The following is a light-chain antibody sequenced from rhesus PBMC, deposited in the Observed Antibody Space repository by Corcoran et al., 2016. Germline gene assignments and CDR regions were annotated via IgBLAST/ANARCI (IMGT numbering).Light chain of an antibody. CDR1: QSLVHSNGNTY. V-gene: IGKV2-65*01. CDR3: GQGTNVPYS. J-gene: IGKJ2*01. CDR2: PVY. Sequence: DVVMTQSPLSLPITPGQPASISCRSSQSLVHSNGNTYLSWYQQKPGQPPRRLIEPVYNRDSGVPDRFSGSGAGTDCTLQMSRVEAEEVGVYYCGQGTNVPYSFGQGTKVEIK.